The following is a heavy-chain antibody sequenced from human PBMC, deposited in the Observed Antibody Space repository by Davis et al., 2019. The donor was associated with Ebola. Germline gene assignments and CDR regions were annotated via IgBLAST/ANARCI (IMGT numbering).Heavy chain of an antibody. V-gene: IGHV4-39*07. Sequence: SETLSLTCGVSGGSMSSGTYYWGWVRQPPGKGLEWIGSIYYNGRTYYNSSLEGRVTISLDTSKNQFSLKLRSVTAADTAVYFCARLSGLFSSSSGALYFDLWGRGTLVSVSS. CDR2: IYYNGRT. J-gene: IGHJ2*01. CDR3: ARLSGLFSSSSGALYFDL. D-gene: IGHD6-6*01. CDR1: GGSMSSGTYY.